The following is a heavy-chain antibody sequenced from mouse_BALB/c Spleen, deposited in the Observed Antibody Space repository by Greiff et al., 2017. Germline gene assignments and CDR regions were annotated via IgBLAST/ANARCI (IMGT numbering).Heavy chain of an antibody. CDR2: ISYDGSN. Sequence: EVQVVESGPGLVKPSQSLSLTCSVTGYSITSGYYWNWIRQFPGNKLEWMGYISYDGSNNYNPSLKNRISITRDTSKNQFFLKLNSVTTEDTATYYCARFGNFYAMDYWGQGTSVTVSS. CDR1: GYSITSGYY. CDR3: ARFGNFYAMDY. D-gene: IGHD2-1*01. V-gene: IGHV3-6*02. J-gene: IGHJ4*01.